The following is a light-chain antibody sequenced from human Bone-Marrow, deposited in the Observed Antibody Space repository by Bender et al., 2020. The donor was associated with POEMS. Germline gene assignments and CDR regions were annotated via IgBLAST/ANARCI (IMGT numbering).Light chain of an antibody. V-gene: IGLV2-14*02. CDR1: SSDVGGYDF. CDR3: SSYTSSSTLL. Sequence: QSALTQPASVSGSPGQSIVISCTGSSSDVGGYDFVSWFQQHPGKAPKLIIYEVTKRPSGISPRFSGSKSGNTAYLTISGLQSEDEADYYCSSYTSSSTLLFGGGTKVTVL. J-gene: IGLJ2*01. CDR2: EVT.